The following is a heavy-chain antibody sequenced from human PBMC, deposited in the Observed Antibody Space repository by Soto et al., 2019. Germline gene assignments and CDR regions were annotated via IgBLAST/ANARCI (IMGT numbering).Heavy chain of an antibody. Sequence: GGSLRLSCAASGFTFSSYSMNWVRQAPGKGLEWVSSISSSSSYIYYADSVKGRFTISRDNAKNSLYLQMNSLRAEDTAVYYCASRGGYSSGWYPYGHTEYFQHWGQGTLVTVSS. CDR1: GFTFSSYS. CDR2: ISSSSSYI. D-gene: IGHD6-19*01. J-gene: IGHJ1*01. V-gene: IGHV3-21*01. CDR3: ASRGGYSSGWYPYGHTEYFQH.